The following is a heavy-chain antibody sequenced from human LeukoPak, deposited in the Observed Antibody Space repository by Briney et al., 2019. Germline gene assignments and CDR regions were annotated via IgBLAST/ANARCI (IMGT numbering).Heavy chain of an antibody. D-gene: IGHD2-15*01. Sequence: GASVKVSCKASGYTFTGYDINWMRQATGQGLEWMAWMNPNNGKTGYAQRFQGRVTMTRNTSISTAYMELSSLTSEDTAVYYCARGVDLSTEAATTWGQGTLVTVSS. CDR1: GYTFTGYD. CDR2: MNPNNGKT. J-gene: IGHJ4*02. V-gene: IGHV1-8*01. CDR3: ARGVDLSTEAATT.